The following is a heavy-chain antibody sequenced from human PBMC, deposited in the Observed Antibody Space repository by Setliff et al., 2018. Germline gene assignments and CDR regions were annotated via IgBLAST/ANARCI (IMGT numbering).Heavy chain of an antibody. J-gene: IGHJ4*02. CDR3: VRSSAPQVVLAADFDF. D-gene: IGHD6-19*01. V-gene: IGHV1-18*04. Sequence: ASVKVSCKASGYTFTNYYMHWVRQAPGQGLEWMGWISAYNGNTNYPQWLQGRVTMTTDTSATTVYMELKSLRSDDTAVYYCVRSSAPQVVLAADFDFWGQGTPVTVSS. CDR2: ISAYNGNT. CDR1: GYTFTNYY.